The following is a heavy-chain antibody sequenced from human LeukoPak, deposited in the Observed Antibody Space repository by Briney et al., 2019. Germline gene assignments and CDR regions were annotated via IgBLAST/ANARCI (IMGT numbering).Heavy chain of an antibody. V-gene: IGHV1-2*02. CDR3: AEMADGAFGV. D-gene: IGHD2-8*01. Sequence: GASVTVSCKAPVYTFTGYYVHWVRQAPGQGLEWMGWMNPKSGGTNYAQKFQGRVTMTREMSISTAYMELSRLRSDDTAVYYCAEMADGAFGVRGQGTMVTVSS. J-gene: IGHJ3*01. CDR2: MNPKSGGT. CDR1: VYTFTGYY.